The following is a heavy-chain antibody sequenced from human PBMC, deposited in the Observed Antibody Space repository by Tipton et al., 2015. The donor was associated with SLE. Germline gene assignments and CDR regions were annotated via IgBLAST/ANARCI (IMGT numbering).Heavy chain of an antibody. D-gene: IGHD3-10*01. CDR2: ISSGGSAI. J-gene: IGHJ4*02. CDR1: EFTFRDYF. V-gene: IGHV3-11*04. Sequence: GSLRLSCAASEFTFRDYFMSWIRQAPGKGREWISTISSGGSAIYYADSVKGRFSISRDNAKNSLSLQMNSLRVDDSGLYYCARDRWGEGDFDHWGQGTLVTVSS. CDR3: ARDRWGEGDFDH.